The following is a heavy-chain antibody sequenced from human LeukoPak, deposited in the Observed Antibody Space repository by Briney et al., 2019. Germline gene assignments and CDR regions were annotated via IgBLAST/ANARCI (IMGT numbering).Heavy chain of an antibody. D-gene: IGHD6-13*01. CDR2: ISRNSGSI. CDR1: GFTFDDYA. V-gene: IGHV3-9*03. Sequence: SGGSLRLSCAASGFTFDDYAMHWVRQAPGKGLEWVSGISRNSGSIGYADSVKGRFTISRDNAKNSLYLQMNSLRAEDMALYYCAKEGIAAAGFDYWGQGTLVTVSS. CDR3: AKEGIAAAGFDY. J-gene: IGHJ4*02.